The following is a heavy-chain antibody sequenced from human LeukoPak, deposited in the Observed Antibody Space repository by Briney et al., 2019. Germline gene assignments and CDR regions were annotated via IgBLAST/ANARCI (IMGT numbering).Heavy chain of an antibody. CDR3: ARDLGSGWYWEDYYYYYMDV. CDR1: GGSISSYY. V-gene: IGHV4-59*12. D-gene: IGHD6-19*01. J-gene: IGHJ6*03. Sequence: PSETLSLTCTVSGGSISSYYWSWIRQPPGKGLEWIGYIYYSGSTNYNPSLKSRVTMSVDTSKNQFSLKLSSVTAADTAVYYCARDLGSGWYWEDYYYYYMDVWGKGTTVTVSS. CDR2: IYYSGST.